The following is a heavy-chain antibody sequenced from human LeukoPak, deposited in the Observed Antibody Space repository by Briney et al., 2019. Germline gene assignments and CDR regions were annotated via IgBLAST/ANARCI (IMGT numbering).Heavy chain of an antibody. CDR2: IIPIIGTA. J-gene: IGHJ4*02. D-gene: IGHD6-6*01. Sequence: SVKVSCKASGGTFSSYAISWVRQAPGQGLEWMGRIIPIIGTANYAQKFQGRVTITTDESTSTAYMELSSLRSEDTAVYYCARGVAARGPDYWGQGTLVTVSS. CDR3: ARGVAARGPDY. V-gene: IGHV1-69*05. CDR1: GGTFSSYA.